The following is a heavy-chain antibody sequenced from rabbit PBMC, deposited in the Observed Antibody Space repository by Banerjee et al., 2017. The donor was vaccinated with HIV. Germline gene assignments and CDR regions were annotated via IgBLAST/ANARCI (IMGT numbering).Heavy chain of an antibody. V-gene: IGHV1S40*01. J-gene: IGHJ4*01. CDR2: IYAGSGST. Sequence: QSLEESGGDLVKPGASLTLTCTASGFSFSSSYYMCWVRQAPGKGLEWIACIYAGSGSTYYASWAKGRFTISKTSSTTVTLQMTSLTAADTATYFCARAPYVNYAGFSYYYFNLWGPGTLVTVS. CDR3: ARAPYVNYAGFSYYYFNL. CDR1: GFSFSSSYY. D-gene: IGHD8-1*01.